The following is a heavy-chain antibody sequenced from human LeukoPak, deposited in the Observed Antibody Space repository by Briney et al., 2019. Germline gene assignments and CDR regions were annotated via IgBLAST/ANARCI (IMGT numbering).Heavy chain of an antibody. CDR2: IYTSGST. V-gene: IGHV4-61*02. J-gene: IGHJ4*02. D-gene: IGHD3-22*01. Sequence: SETLSLTCTVSGGSISSGSYYWSWIRQPAGKGLEWIGRIYTSGSTNYNPSLKSRVTISVDTSKNQFSLKLSSVTAADTAVYYCARGGLYYDSFDYWGRGTLVTVSS. CDR1: GGSISSGSYY. CDR3: ARGGLYYDSFDY.